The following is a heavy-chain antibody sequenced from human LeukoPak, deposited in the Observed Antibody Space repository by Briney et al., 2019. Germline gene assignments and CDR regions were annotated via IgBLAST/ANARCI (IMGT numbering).Heavy chain of an antibody. D-gene: IGHD5-24*01. J-gene: IGHJ3*02. CDR3: ASRGDGYHIGAFDI. V-gene: IGHV3-66*01. CDR2: VYSGDNA. Sequence: GSLRLSCAASGLIVRSNYMTWVRQAPGKGLEWVSIVYSGDNAYYADSVKGRFIISRDNSKNTLYLQMNSLRAEDTALYYCASRGDGYHIGAFDIWGQGTVVTVSS. CDR1: GLIVRSNY.